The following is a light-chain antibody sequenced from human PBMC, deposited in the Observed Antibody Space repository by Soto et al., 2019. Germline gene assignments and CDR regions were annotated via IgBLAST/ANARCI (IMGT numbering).Light chain of an antibody. J-gene: IGKJ1*01. CDR3: QHYNSYSEA. CDR2: KAS. V-gene: IGKV1-5*03. Sequence: DIQMTQSPSTLSGSVGDRVTITCRASHTISSWLAWYQQKPGKAPKLLIYKASTLKSGVPSGFSGSGSGTEFTLTISSLQPDDFATYNCQHYNSYSEAFGQGTKWISN. CDR1: HTISSW.